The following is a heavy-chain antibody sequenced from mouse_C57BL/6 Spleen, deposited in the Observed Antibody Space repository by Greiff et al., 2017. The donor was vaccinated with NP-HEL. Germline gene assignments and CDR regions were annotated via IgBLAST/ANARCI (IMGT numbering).Heavy chain of an antibody. CDR2: VNPYNGGT. V-gene: IGHV1-22*01. CDR1: GYTFTDYN. J-gene: IGHJ1*03. D-gene: IGHD1-1*01. CDR3: ASDLHDCGSSYEYFDV. Sequence: EVKLHYSSPELVKPGASVKMSCKASGYTFTDYNMHWVKQSHGRRMEGRGYVNPYNGGTSYNQKFKGKATLTVDKSSSTAYMELRSLTSEDSAVYYSASDLHDCGSSYEYFDVWGTGTTVTVSS.